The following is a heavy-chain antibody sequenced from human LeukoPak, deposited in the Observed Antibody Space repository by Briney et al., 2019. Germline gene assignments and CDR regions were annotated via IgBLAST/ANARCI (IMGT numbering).Heavy chain of an antibody. CDR3: ARGEYDLLGDY. CDR1: GYTFSSHS. V-gene: IGHV1-18*01. J-gene: IGHJ4*02. CDR2: ISPYNGNT. D-gene: IGHD3-10*01. Sequence: ASVKVSCKTSGYTFSSHSMNWVRQAPGQGLEWLGWISPYNGNTKYAQKIQGRATMTTDTSTSTAYLERRSLRSDDTAVYYCARGEYDLLGDYWGQGTLVTVSS.